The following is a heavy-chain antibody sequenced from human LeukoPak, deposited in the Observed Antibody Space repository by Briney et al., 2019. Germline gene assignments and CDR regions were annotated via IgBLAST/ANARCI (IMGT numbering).Heavy chain of an antibody. CDR2: IRSKAYGGTT. D-gene: IGHD3-10*01. CDR3: SRGYYYGSGTPVWFGP. J-gene: IGHJ5*02. CDR1: GFTFGDYV. V-gene: IGHV3-49*04. Sequence: GRSLRLSCTASGFTFGDYVMSWVRQAPGKGLEWVGFIRSKAYGGTTEYAASVKGRFTISRDDSKSIAYLQMNILKTEDTAVYYCSRGYYYGSGTPVWFGPWGQGTLVTVSS.